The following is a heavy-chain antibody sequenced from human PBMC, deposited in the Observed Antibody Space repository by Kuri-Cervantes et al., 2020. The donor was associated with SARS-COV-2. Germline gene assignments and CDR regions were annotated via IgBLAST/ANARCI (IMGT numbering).Heavy chain of an antibody. CDR1: GFTFSDYY. CDR3: ARATVLEWLLGPNFDY. CDR2: ISSSGSTI. D-gene: IGHD3-3*01. J-gene: IGHJ4*02. Sequence: GGSLRLSCAASGFTFSDYYMSWIRQAPGKGLEWVSYISSSGSTIYYADSVKGRFTISRDNAKNSLYLQMNSLRTEDTAVYYCARATVLEWLLGPNFDYWGQGTLVTVSS. V-gene: IGHV3-11*01.